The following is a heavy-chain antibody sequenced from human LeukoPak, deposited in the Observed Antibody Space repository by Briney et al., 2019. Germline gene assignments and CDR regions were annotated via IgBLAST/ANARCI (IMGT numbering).Heavy chain of an antibody. CDR3: ARDLGGDGYNLRNWFDP. V-gene: IGHV4-59*01. D-gene: IGHD5-24*01. Sequence: PSETLSLTCTVSGGSISGYYWSWIRQPPRKGLEWIGYIYYSGSTNYNPSLKSRVTISVDTSKNQFSLKLSSVTAADTAVYYCARDLGGDGYNLRNWFDPWGQGTLVTVSS. CDR1: GGSISGYY. J-gene: IGHJ5*02. CDR2: IYYSGST.